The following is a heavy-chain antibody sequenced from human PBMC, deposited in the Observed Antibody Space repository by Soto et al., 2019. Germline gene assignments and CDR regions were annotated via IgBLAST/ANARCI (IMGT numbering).Heavy chain of an antibody. CDR2: TYYRFRWYN. CDR3: ARGNSGNYYNSAFDI. J-gene: IGHJ3*02. V-gene: IGHV6-1*01. Sequence: SQTLSLTCAISGDSVSSDSAAWMSIRQSPSRGLEWLGRTYYRFRWYNDYAGSVKSRITINPDTSKNHFSLQLNSVTPEDTAVYYCARGNSGNYYNSAFDIWGQGTMVSVSS. D-gene: IGHD1-26*01. CDR1: GDSVSSDSAA.